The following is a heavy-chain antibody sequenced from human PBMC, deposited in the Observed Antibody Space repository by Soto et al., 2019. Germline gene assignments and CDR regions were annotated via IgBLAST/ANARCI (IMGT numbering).Heavy chain of an antibody. D-gene: IGHD1-1*01. CDR1: GGSVSSGSYY. CDR2: IYYSGST. V-gene: IGHV4-61*01. CDR3: ARVGTLIDP. Sequence: SETLSLTCTVSGGSVSSGSYYWGWIRQPPGKGLEWIGYIYYSGSTNYNPSLKSRVTISVDTSKNQFSLKLSSVTAADTAVYYCARVGTLIDPWGQGTLVTVSS. J-gene: IGHJ5*02.